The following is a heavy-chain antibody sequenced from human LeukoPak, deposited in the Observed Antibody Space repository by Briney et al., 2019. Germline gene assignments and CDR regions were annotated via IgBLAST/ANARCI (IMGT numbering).Heavy chain of an antibody. CDR2: IIPFFGTA. V-gene: IGHV1-69*01. CDR3: ARLPGYCSSTSCSSFDY. D-gene: IGHD2-2*01. Sequence: GSPVKVSCKASGGTFSSYAISWVRQAPGQGLEWMGGIIPFFGTANYAQKFQGRVTITADESASTAYMELSSLRFEDTAVYYCARLPGYCSSTSCSSFDYWGQGTLVTVSS. J-gene: IGHJ4*02. CDR1: GGTFSSYA.